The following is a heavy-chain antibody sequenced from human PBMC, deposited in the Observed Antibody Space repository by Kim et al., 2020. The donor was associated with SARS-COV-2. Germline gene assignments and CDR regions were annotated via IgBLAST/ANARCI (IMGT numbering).Heavy chain of an antibody. Sequence: ASVKVSCKASGYTFTIYAFHWVRQAPGQRLEWMGWIDADNGNTKYSQKFQGRVTITRDTSASTAYMELSSLRSEDTAVYYCARNEDYWGQGTLVTVSS. J-gene: IGHJ4*02. CDR2: IDADNGNT. CDR1: GYTFTIYA. CDR3: ARNEDY. V-gene: IGHV1-3*01.